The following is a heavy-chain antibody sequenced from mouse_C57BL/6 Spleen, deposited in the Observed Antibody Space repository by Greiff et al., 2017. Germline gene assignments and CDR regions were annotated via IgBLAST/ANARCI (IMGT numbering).Heavy chain of an antibody. Sequence: QVQLQQPGAELVKPGASVKLSCTASGYTFTSYWMYWVKQNPGRGLEWIGRIDPNSGGTKYNEKFKSKATLTVDKPTSTAYMQLSSLTSEDTAVYYCARSYDGYSPYYFDYWGQGTTLTVSS. CDR3: ARSYDGYSPYYFDY. V-gene: IGHV1-72*01. CDR1: GYTFTSYW. J-gene: IGHJ2*01. CDR2: IDPNSGGT. D-gene: IGHD2-3*01.